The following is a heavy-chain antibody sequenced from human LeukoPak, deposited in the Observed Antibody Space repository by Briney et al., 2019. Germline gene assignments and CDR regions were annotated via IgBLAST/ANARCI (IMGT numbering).Heavy chain of an antibody. CDR1: GFTFSTYG. CDR2: IRDDGSNK. D-gene: IGHD5-18*01. V-gene: IGHV3-30*02. Sequence: GGSLRLSCAASGFTFSTYGMHWVRQAPGKGLEWVAFIRDDGSNKYYAGSVKGRFTISRDNSKNTLYLQMNSLRAEDTAVYSCAKDFDGYTYGNLDYWGQGTLVTVSS. CDR3: AKDFDGYTYGNLDY. J-gene: IGHJ4*02.